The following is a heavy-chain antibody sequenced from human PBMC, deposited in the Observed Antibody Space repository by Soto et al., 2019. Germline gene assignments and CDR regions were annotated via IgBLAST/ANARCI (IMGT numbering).Heavy chain of an antibody. CDR3: ARWGVAMDV. Sequence: PSETLSLTCSVSGGSVSSSYYWSWIRQPPGKGLEWLGYIYHTGSTNYQPSLKSRVTISLDTSKNQFSLNLNSVTAADTAVYYCARWGVAMDVWGQGTTVTVS. D-gene: IGHD3-16*01. CDR1: GGSVSSSYY. J-gene: IGHJ6*02. CDR2: IYHTGST. V-gene: IGHV4-61*01.